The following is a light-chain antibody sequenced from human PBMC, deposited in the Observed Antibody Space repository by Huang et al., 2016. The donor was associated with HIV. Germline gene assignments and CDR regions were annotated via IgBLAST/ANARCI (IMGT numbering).Light chain of an antibody. CDR1: QSISTY. J-gene: IGKJ5*01. CDR3: QQSYSALSS. CDR2: SAS. V-gene: IGKV1-39*01. Sequence: IQMTQSPTSLSASVGDRVSIACRAIQSISTYLNWYQQKPGKAPKRLISSASALHSGVPSRFSGSGSGTDFTLTIRGLQLDDFATYYCQQSYSALSSFGPGTRL.